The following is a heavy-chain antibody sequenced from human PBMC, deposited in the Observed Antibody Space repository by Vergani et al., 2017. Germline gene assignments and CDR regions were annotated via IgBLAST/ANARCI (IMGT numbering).Heavy chain of an antibody. J-gene: IGHJ5*02. CDR1: GASTRSSNYY. D-gene: IGHD5/OR15-5a*01. CDR2: IYYSGST. V-gene: IGHV4-39*02. Sequence: QLQLQESGPGLVKPSATLSLTCSVSGASTRSSNYYWGWIRQPPGKGLEWIASIYYSGSTYYNPSLKSRVTISVDTSKNQFSLKLSSVTAADTAVYYCAREKGRVAGFDPWGQGTLVTVSS. CDR3: AREKGRVAGFDP.